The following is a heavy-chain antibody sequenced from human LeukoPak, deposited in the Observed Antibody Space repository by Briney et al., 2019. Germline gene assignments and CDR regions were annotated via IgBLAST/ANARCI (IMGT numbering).Heavy chain of an antibody. CDR1: GFTFSSYW. Sequence: PGGSLRLSCAASGFTFSSYWMSWVRQAPGKGLEWVANIKQDGSEKYYVDSVKGRFTISRDNANNYLYLQMNSLRPEDTGLYYCVRSRVRGDPFDPWGQGTLVTVSS. CDR3: VRSRVRGDPFDP. J-gene: IGHJ5*02. CDR2: IKQDGSEK. V-gene: IGHV3-7*03. D-gene: IGHD3-10*01.